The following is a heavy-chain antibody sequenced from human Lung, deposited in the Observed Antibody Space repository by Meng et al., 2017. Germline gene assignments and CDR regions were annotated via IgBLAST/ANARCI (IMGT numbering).Heavy chain of an antibody. J-gene: IGHJ5*02. CDR3: ARDTGFGEFWFDP. Sequence: GESLKISCAASGFTFVSYEMNWVRQAPGKVLEWVSYISSSGSTIYYADSVKGRFTISRDNAKNSLYLLMNSLRAEDTAVYYCARDTGFGEFWFDPWGQGTLVTVSS. D-gene: IGHD3-10*01. CDR2: ISSSGSTI. CDR1: GFTFVSYE. V-gene: IGHV3-48*03.